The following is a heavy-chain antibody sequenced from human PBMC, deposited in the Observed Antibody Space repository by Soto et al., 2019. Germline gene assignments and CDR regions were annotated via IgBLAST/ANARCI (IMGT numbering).Heavy chain of an antibody. J-gene: IGHJ1*01. V-gene: IGHV4-59*02. D-gene: IGHD2-15*01. CDR2: IYDSGTS. Sequence: SETLSLTCTVSGGSVTSYYWSWIRQPPGKGLEWIGYIYDSGTSNFSPSLKGRVTMSIDTSKNQFSLLLNSVTTADTAVYYCAGDGGRRAYFQHWGQGTLVTVSS. CDR3: AGDGGRRAYFQH. CDR1: GGSVTSYY.